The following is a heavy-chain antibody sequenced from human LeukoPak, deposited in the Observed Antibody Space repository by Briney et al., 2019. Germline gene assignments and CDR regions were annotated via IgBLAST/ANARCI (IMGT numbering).Heavy chain of an antibody. Sequence: GGSLRLSCAASGFTFDDYAMHWVRQSPGKGLEWVSLISGDGGITYYADSVRGRFTISRDSSKTSLYLQMNSLRSDDTAFYYCAKVRLRGTLYGVDYWGQGTLVTVSS. CDR3: AKVRLRGTLYGVDY. D-gene: IGHD2-8*01. J-gene: IGHJ4*02. V-gene: IGHV3-43*02. CDR2: ISGDGGIT. CDR1: GFTFDDYA.